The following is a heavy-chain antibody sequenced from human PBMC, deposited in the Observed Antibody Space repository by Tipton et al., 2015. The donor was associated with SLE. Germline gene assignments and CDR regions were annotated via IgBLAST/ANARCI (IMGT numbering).Heavy chain of an antibody. Sequence: LRLSCTVSGGSISSSSYYWGWIRQPPGKGLEWIGSIYYSGSTYYNPSLKSRVTISVDTSKNQFSLKLSSVTAADTAVYYCAKQTTSHIVEVPGYFQHWGQGTLVTVSP. V-gene: IGHV4-39*07. CDR2: IYYSGST. D-gene: IGHD2-2*01. CDR1: GGSISSSSYY. CDR3: AKQTTSHIVEVPGYFQH. J-gene: IGHJ1*01.